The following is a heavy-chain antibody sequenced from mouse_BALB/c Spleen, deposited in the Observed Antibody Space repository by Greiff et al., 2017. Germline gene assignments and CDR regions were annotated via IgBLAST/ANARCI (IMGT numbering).Heavy chain of an antibody. CDR3: ARHGNYDAMDY. J-gene: IGHJ4*01. CDR1: GFTFSSYA. CDR2: ISSGGSYT. D-gene: IGHD2-1*01. Sequence: EVHLVESGGGLVKPGGSLKLSCAASGFTFSSYAMSWVRQTPEKRLEWVATISSGGSYTYYPDSVKGRFTISRDNAKNTLYLQMSSLRSEDTAMYYCARHGNYDAMDYWGQGTSVTVSS. V-gene: IGHV5-9-3*01.